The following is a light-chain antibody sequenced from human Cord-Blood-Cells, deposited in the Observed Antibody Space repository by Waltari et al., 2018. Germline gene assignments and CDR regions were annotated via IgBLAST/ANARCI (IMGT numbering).Light chain of an antibody. V-gene: IGLV2-11*01. CDR1: SSDVGGYNY. CDR3: CSYAGSYTYV. CDR2: DVS. J-gene: IGLJ1*01. Sequence: QSALTQPRSVSGSPGQSVTISCPGTSSDVGGYNYVSSYQQPPGKAPKLMIYDVSKRPSGVPDRFSGSKSGNTASLTISGLQAEDEADYYCCSYAGSYTYVFGTGTKVTVL.